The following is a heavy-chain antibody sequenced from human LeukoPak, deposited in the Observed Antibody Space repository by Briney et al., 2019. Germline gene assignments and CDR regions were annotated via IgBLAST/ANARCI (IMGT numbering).Heavy chain of an antibody. CDR1: GGSIRSSSYY. CDR3: ARLNILEGIFDY. J-gene: IGHJ4*02. CDR2: IYYSGST. D-gene: IGHD3-3*01. V-gene: IGHV4-39*01. Sequence: SETLSLTCTVSGGSIRSSSYYWGWIRQPPGKGLEWIGSIYYSGSTYYNPSLKSRVTISVDTSKNQFSLKLSSVTAADTAVYYCARLNILEGIFDYWGQGTLVTVSS.